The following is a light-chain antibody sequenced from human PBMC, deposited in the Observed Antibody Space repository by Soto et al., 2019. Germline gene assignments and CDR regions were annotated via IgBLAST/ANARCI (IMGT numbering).Light chain of an antibody. Sequence: DIQMTQSPSSLSASVGDRVTITCQASQDISNYLNWYQQKPGKAPKLLIYDASNLETGVPSRFSGSGSGTDFTFTISSLQPEDIATYYCQQYDNLPFTFGPGNKVALK. J-gene: IGKJ3*01. CDR2: DAS. CDR3: QQYDNLPFT. CDR1: QDISNY. V-gene: IGKV1-33*01.